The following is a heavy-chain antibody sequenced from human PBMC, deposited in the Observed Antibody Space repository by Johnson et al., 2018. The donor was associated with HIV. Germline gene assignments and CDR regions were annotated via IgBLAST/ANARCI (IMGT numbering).Heavy chain of an antibody. CDR2: ISGSGSTI. CDR3: ARDHGWSRGWLFDAFDI. D-gene: IGHD6-19*01. CDR1: GFTFSDYY. V-gene: IGHV3-11*04. Sequence: QVLLVESGGGLVKPGGSLRLSCAASGFTFSDYYVSWIRQAPGKGLEWVSYISGSGSTIYYTDSVKGRFTISRDNAKNSLYLQMNSLRPEDTAVYYCARDHGWSRGWLFDAFDIWGQGIMVTVSS. J-gene: IGHJ3*02.